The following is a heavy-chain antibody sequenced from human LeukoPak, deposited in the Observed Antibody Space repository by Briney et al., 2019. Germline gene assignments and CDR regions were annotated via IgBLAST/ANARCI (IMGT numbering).Heavy chain of an antibody. CDR1: GYSFTSYW. CDR2: IYPGDSDT. D-gene: IGHD5-18*01. J-gene: IGHJ4*02. Sequence: GESLKISCKGSGYSFTSYWIGWVRQMPGKGLEWMGLIYPGDSDTKYSPSFQGQVTISAGKSISTAYLQWSSLKASDTAMYYCARLVGDTTMAYYFDYWGQGTLVTVSS. V-gene: IGHV5-51*01. CDR3: ARLVGDTTMAYYFDY.